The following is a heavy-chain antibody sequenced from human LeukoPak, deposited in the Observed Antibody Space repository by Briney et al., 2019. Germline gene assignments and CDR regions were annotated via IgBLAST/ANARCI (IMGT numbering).Heavy chain of an antibody. J-gene: IGHJ5*02. V-gene: IGHV4-59*12. CDR2: IYYSGST. CDR3: ARGGGRGGGWFGELLPPTNWFDP. Sequence: SETLSLTCAVYGGSFSGYYWSWIRQPPGKGLEWIGYIYYSGSTNYNPSLKSRVTMSVDTSKNQFSLKLSSVTAADTAVYYCARGGGRGGGWFGELLPPTNWFDPWGQGTLVTVSS. D-gene: IGHD3-10*01. CDR1: GGSFSGYY.